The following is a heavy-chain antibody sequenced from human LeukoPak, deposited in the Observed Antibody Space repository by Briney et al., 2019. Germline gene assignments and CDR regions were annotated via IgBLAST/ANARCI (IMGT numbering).Heavy chain of an antibody. CDR3: ARVTHLVGATMLSDSYYFDY. CDR1: GYTFTGYY. CDR2: INPNSGGT. V-gene: IGHV1-2*06. Sequence: GASVKVSCKASGYTFTGYYMHWVRQAPGQGLEWMGRINPNSGGTNYAQKFQGRVTMTRDTSISTAYMELSRLRSDDTAVYYCARVTHLVGATMLSDSYYFDYWGPGTLVTVSS. J-gene: IGHJ4*02. D-gene: IGHD1-26*01.